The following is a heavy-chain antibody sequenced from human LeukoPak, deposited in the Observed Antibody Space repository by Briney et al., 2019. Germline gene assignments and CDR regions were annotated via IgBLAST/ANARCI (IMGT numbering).Heavy chain of an antibody. CDR2: IDYSGST. CDR1: GGSISSYY. J-gene: IGHJ4*02. V-gene: IGHV4-59*01. CDR3: ARVLRYCSSTSCQWYYFDY. D-gene: IGHD2-2*01. Sequence: SETLSLTCTVSGGSISSYYWSWIRQPPGKGLEWIGYIDYSGSTNYNPSLKSRVTISVDTSKNQFSLKLSSVTAADTAVYYCARVLRYCSSTSCQWYYFDYWGQGTLVTVSS.